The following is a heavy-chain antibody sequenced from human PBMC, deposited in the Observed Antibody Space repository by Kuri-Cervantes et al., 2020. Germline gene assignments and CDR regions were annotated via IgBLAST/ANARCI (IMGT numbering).Heavy chain of an antibody. CDR3: AVTAAVNFNH. D-gene: IGHD6-25*01. CDR1: GFTFSNYG. Sequence: GESLKISCAASGFTFSNYGRHWLRQAPGKVLVWVSSINSDGSSTSYADSVKGRFTIARDNAKDFLYLQMNRLRDEATALYYCAVTAAVNFNHWGRGTLVTVSS. J-gene: IGHJ1*01. CDR2: INSDGSST. V-gene: IGHV3-74*01.